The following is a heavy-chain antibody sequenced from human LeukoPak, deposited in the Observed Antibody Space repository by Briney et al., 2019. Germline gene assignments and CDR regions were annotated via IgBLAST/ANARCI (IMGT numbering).Heavy chain of an antibody. CDR1: GGSISSSNW. J-gene: IGHJ3*02. Sequence: SGTLSLTCAVSGGSISSSNWWSWVRQPPGKGLEWIGEIYHSGSTNYNPSLKSRVTISVDKSKHQFSLKLGSVTAADTAVYYCARDYYDILTGYYEAFDIWGQGTMVTVSS. CDR2: IYHSGST. CDR3: ARDYYDILTGYYEAFDI. V-gene: IGHV4-4*02. D-gene: IGHD3-9*01.